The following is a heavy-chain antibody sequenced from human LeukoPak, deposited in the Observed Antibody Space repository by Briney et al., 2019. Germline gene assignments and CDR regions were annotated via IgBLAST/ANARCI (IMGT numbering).Heavy chain of an antibody. V-gene: IGHV3-49*04. CDR2: IRSKAYGGTP. D-gene: IGHD5-12*01. Sequence: PGRSLRLSCAASGFTFSSYGMHWVRQAPGKGLEWVGFIRSKAYGGTPEYAASVKGRFTISRDDSKSIAYLQMNSLKTEDTAVYYCTRVIVATKDYWGQGTLVTVSS. CDR1: GFTFSSYG. J-gene: IGHJ4*02. CDR3: TRVIVATKDY.